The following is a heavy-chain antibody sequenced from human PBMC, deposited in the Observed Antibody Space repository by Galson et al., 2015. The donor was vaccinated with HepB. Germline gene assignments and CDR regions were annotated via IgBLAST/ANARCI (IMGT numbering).Heavy chain of an antibody. D-gene: IGHD4-23*01. Sequence: SLRLSCAASGFTFSSYSMNWVRQAPGKGLEWVSSISSSSIYIYYADSVKGRFTISRDNAKNSLYLQMNSLRAEDTAVYYCARDASPLTTVVLDAFDIWGQGTMVTVSS. CDR3: ARDASPLTTVVLDAFDI. V-gene: IGHV3-21*01. J-gene: IGHJ3*02. CDR1: GFTFSSYS. CDR2: ISSSSIYI.